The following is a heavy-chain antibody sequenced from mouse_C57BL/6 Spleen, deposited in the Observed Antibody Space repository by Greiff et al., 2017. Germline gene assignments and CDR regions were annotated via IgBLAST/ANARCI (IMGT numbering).Heavy chain of an antibody. V-gene: IGHV3-6*01. CDR2: ISYDGSN. D-gene: IGHD1-1*01. Sequence: VQLQQSGPGLVKPSQSLSLTCSVTGYSITSGYYWNWIRQFPGNKLEWMGNISYDGSNNYNPSFKNRISITRDTSKNQFFLKLNSVTTEDTATYYCASGDPYYYGSSYDYWGQGTSLTVSS. CDR3: ASGDPYYYGSSYDY. CDR1: GYSITSGYY. J-gene: IGHJ2*02.